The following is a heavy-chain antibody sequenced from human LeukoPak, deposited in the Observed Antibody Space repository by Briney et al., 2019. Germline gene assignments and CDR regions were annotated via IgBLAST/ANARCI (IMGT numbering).Heavy chain of an antibody. CDR2: ISGNGGST. V-gene: IGHV3-43*02. CDR1: GFSFEHYA. J-gene: IGHJ4*02. D-gene: IGHD6-19*01. Sequence: GGSLSLSCAASGFSFEHYAMYWLRQAPGKGLEWVSLISGNGGSTYYSDSVKGRFTISRDNNINSLYLQMNSLRAGDTALYYCAKDISSSGEDYWGQGTLVTVSS. CDR3: AKDISSSGEDY.